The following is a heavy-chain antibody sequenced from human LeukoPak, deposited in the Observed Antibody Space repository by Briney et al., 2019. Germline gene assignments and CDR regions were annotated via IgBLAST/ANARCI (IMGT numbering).Heavy chain of an antibody. D-gene: IGHD4-23*01. V-gene: IGHV4-59*01. CDR2: IYYSGST. Sequence: PSETLSLTCTVSGGSISSYYWSWIRPPPRKGLEWIGYIYYSGSTNYNPSLKSRVTISVDTSKNQFSLKLSSVTAADTAVYYCARGVRSAVTDYWGQGTLVTVSS. J-gene: IGHJ4*02. CDR3: ARGVRSAVTDY. CDR1: GGSISSYY.